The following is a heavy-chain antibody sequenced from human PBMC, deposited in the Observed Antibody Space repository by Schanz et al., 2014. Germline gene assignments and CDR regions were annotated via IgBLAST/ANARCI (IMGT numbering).Heavy chain of an antibody. CDR3: ARESVSRTRLFDP. V-gene: IGHV1-2*06. J-gene: IGHJ5*02. CDR1: GYTFTNHY. Sequence: QVQVIQSGPEVKKPGASVKVSCKASGYTFTNHYLHWVRQAPGQGLEWMGRISPSSGGTNYAQNFRGRVTMTKDTSINTVYMELSTLTSDDTAVYYCARESVSRTRLFDPGGQGTLVTVSS. D-gene: IGHD3-3*01. CDR2: ISPSSGGT.